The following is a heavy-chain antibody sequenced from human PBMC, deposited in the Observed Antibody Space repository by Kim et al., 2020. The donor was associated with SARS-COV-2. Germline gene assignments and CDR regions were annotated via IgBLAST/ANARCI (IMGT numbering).Heavy chain of an antibody. V-gene: IGHV4-34*01. CDR3: ARAARQQQLVQNYYGMDV. J-gene: IGHJ6*02. Sequence: SETLSLTCAVYGGSFSGYYWSWIRQPPGKGLEWIGEINHIGSTNYKPSLKSRVTISVYTSKNQFSLKLSSVTAADTAVYYCARAARQQQLVQNYYGMDVWGQGTTVTVSS. CDR2: INHIGST. CDR1: GGSFSGYY. D-gene: IGHD6-13*01.